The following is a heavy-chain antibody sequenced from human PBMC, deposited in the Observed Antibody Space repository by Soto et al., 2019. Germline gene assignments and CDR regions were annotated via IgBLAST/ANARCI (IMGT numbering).Heavy chain of an antibody. D-gene: IGHD7-27*01. CDR2: IYYSGST. CDR3: ARQINWDFDY. CDR1: GGSISSSSYY. J-gene: IGHJ4*02. V-gene: IGHV4-39*01. Sequence: SETLSLTCTVSGGSISSSSYYWGWIRQPPGKGLEWIGSIYYSGSTYYNPSLKSRVTISVDTSKNQFSLKLSPVTAADTAVYYCARQINWDFDYWGQGTLVTVSS.